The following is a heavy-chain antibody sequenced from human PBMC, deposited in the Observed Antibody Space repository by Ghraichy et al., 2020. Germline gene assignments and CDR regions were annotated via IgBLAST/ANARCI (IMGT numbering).Heavy chain of an antibody. V-gene: IGHV3-23*01. D-gene: IGHD1-26*01. CDR1: GFTFSSYA. Sequence: GSLRLSCAASGFTFSSYAMSWVRQAPGKGLEWVSDISGSGGSTYYADSVKGRFTITRDNSKNTLYLQMNSLRAEDTAVYYCASPQLGGSYYGVVGYWCQGTLVTVSS. CDR2: ISGSGGST. J-gene: IGHJ4*02. CDR3: ASPQLGGSYYGVVGY.